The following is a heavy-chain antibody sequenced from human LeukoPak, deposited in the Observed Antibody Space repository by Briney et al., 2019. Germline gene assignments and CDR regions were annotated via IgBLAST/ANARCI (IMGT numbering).Heavy chain of an antibody. CDR1: GYTFTSHG. CDR3: ARDFYYYGMDV. V-gene: IGHV1-18*01. J-gene: IGHJ6*02. CDR2: ISGYNGNT. Sequence: GASVKVSCKASGYTFTSHGISWVRQAPGQALEWRGWISGYNGNTNYAQKLQGRVTMTTDTSTSTAYMELRSLRSDDTAVYYCARDFYYYGMDVWGQGTTVTVSS.